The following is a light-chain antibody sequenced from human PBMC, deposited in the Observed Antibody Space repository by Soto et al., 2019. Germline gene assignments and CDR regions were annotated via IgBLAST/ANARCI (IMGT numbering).Light chain of an antibody. J-gene: IGKJ4*01. V-gene: IGKV1-39*01. Sequence: DIQMTQSPSSLSASVGDSVTITCRASQSIGTYLNWYQQNSGRAPKLLICAASSLQSGVPSRFSGSGSGLVVTLTVSNLQPGDFATYYCQQTFSVPPTFGGGTKVELK. CDR1: QSIGTY. CDR2: AAS. CDR3: QQTFSVPPT.